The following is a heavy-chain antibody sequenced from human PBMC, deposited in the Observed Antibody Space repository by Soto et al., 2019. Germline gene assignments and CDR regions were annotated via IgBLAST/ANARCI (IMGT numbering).Heavy chain of an antibody. CDR1: GFTFSSYW. D-gene: IGHD3-22*01. J-gene: IGHJ5*02. V-gene: IGHV3-74*01. Sequence: EVQLVESGGGLVQPGGSLRLSCAASGFTFSSYWMHWVRQAPGKGLVWVSRINSDGSTTSYADSVKGRFTLSRDNAKNTLYLQMNSLRAEDTAVYYCTRGGNHYDSSGPLWGSWGQGTLVTVSS. CDR3: TRGGNHYDSSGPLWGS. CDR2: INSDGSTT.